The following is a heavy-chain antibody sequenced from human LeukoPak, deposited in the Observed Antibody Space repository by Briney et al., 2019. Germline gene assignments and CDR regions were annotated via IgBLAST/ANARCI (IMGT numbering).Heavy chain of an antibody. CDR2: ISGSGGST. Sequence: GGSLRLSCAASGFTFSSYAMSWVRQAPGKGLEWVSAISGSGGSTYYADSVKGRFTISRDNSKNTLYLQMNSLRAEVTAVYYCAKGGDYDFWSGSPNAFDIRGQGTMVTVSS. J-gene: IGHJ3*02. CDR1: GFTFSSYA. D-gene: IGHD3-3*01. V-gene: IGHV3-23*01. CDR3: AKGGDYDFWSGSPNAFDI.